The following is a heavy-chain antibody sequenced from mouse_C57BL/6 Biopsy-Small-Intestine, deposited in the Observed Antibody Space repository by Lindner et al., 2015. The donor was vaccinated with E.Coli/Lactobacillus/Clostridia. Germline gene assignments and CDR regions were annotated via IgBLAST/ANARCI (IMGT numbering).Heavy chain of an antibody. CDR1: GYTFTSYD. CDR3: ARYDYDGAY. Sequence: VQLQESGPELVKPGASVKLSCKASGYTFTSYDINWVKQRPGQGPEWIGWIYPRDGSTIYNEKFKGKATLTVDTSSSTAYMELHSLTSEDSAVYFCARYDYDGAYWGQGTLVTVSA. CDR2: IYPRDGST. D-gene: IGHD2-4*01. V-gene: IGHV1-85*01. J-gene: IGHJ3*01.